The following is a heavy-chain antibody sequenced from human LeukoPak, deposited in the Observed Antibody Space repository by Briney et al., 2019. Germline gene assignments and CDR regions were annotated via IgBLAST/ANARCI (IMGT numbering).Heavy chain of an antibody. CDR3: ARPGGCSGDSCYFDY. CDR2: ISGSGGST. Sequence: GGSLRLSCAASGFTFSSYDMSWVRQAPGKGLEWVSTISGSGGSTYYADSVKGRFTISRDNSKNTLYLQMNSLRAEDTAVYYCARPGGCSGDSCYFDYWAQGTLVTVSS. V-gene: IGHV3-23*01. D-gene: IGHD2-15*01. CDR1: GFTFSSYD. J-gene: IGHJ4*02.